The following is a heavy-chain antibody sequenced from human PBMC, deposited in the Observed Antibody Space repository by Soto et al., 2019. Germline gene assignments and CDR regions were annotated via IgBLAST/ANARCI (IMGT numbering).Heavy chain of an antibody. D-gene: IGHD2-2*01. CDR1: GYTFTSYD. Sequence: QVQLVQSGAEVKKPGASVKVSCKASGYTFTSYDINWVRQATGQGLEWMGWMNPNSGNTGYAQKFQGRVTMTRNTSISTAYMELSSLRSEDTAVYYCARTSPGYCISTSCYFGMDVWGQGTTVTVSS. J-gene: IGHJ6*02. CDR2: MNPNSGNT. CDR3: ARTSPGYCISTSCYFGMDV. V-gene: IGHV1-8*01.